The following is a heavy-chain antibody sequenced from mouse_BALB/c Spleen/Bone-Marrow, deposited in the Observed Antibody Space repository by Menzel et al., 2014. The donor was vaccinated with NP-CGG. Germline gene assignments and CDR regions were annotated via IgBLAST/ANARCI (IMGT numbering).Heavy chain of an antibody. Sequence: VHLVESGPELVRPGVSVKISCKGSGYTFTDYAMHWVKQSHAKSLEWIGVVSTYSGNTNYNQKFKGKATMTVDKSSSTAYMELARVTSEDSAIYYCARGIYYDSTWFAYWGQGTLVTVSA. V-gene: IGHV1-67*01. J-gene: IGHJ3*01. D-gene: IGHD2-4*01. CDR1: GYTFTDYA. CDR2: VSTYSGNT. CDR3: ARGIYYDSTWFAY.